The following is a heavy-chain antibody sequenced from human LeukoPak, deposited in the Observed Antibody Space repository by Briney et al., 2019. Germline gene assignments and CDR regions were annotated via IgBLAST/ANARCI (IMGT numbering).Heavy chain of an antibody. J-gene: IGHJ4*02. CDR2: FRYDGNHE. Sequence: PGGSLRLSCAASGFTFNNYVIHWVRQPPGKGLEWVAFFRYDGNHEYYADSVKGRFTFSRDHSKNTLLLQMSSLRTEDTAVYYCASRPTGFDWGPFDYWGQGTLVTVSS. V-gene: IGHV3-30*02. D-gene: IGHD5-12*01. CDR3: ASRPTGFDWGPFDY. CDR1: GFTFNNYV.